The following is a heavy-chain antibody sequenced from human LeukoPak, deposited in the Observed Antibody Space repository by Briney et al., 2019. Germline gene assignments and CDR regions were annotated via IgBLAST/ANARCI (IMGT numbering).Heavy chain of an antibody. CDR3: ARHRGGSSGWYVAY. V-gene: IGHV4-59*08. Sequence: SETLSLTCTVSGGSISSYYWSWIRQPPGKGLEGIGYIYYSGSTNYNPSLKSRVTISVDTSKNQFSLKLSSVTAADTAVYYCARHRGGSSGWYVAYWGQGTLVTVSS. CDR2: IYYSGST. D-gene: IGHD6-19*01. J-gene: IGHJ4*02. CDR1: GGSISSYY.